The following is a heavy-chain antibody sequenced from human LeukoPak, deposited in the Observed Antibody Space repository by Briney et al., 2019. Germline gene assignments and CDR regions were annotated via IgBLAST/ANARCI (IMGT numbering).Heavy chain of an antibody. CDR2: IDWDDDK. J-gene: IGHJ4*02. D-gene: IGHD3-16*01. CDR3: ARTMRLGGRGVYFDY. CDR1: GFSLSTSGMC. Sequence: ESGPALVKPTQTLTLTCTFSGFSLSTSGMCVSWIRQPPGQALEWLPRIDWDDDKFYSTSLRTRLTISKDTSKNQVVLTMTNMDPVDTATYYCARTMRLGGRGVYFDYWGQGALVTVSS. V-gene: IGHV2-70*17.